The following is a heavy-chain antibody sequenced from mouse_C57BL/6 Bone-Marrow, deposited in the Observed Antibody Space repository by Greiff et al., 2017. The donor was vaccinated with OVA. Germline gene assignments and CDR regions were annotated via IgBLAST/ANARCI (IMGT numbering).Heavy chain of an antibody. J-gene: IGHJ4*01. CDR3: ARGDDYDYYAMDY. CDR2: IYPGSGST. CDR1: GYTFTSYW. V-gene: IGHV1-55*01. D-gene: IGHD2-4*01. Sequence: QVHVKQPGAELVKPGASVKMSCKASGYTFTSYWITWVKQRPGQGLEWIGDIYPGSGSTNYNEKFKSKATLTVDTSSSTAYMQLSSLTSEDSAVYYCARGDDYDYYAMDYWGQGTSVTVSS.